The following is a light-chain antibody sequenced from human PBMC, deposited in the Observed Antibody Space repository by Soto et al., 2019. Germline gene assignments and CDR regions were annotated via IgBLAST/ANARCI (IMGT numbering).Light chain of an antibody. J-gene: IGKJ1*01. CDR1: QSVSSK. V-gene: IGKV3-15*01. CDR2: GAS. Sequence: EMVMTQSPATLSVSPGERATLSCRASQSVSSKLGWYQEKPGQAPRLLIYGASARATGIPARFSGSGSGTEFTLTISSLQSEDFAVYYCQQFNTWPRTFGQGTKVDIK. CDR3: QQFNTWPRT.